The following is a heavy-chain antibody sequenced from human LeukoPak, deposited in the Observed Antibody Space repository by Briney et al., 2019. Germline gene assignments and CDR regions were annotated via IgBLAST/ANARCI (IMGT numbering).Heavy chain of an antibody. D-gene: IGHD3-10*01. CDR2: ISSSGSTI. V-gene: IGHV3-48*03. CDR3: ARDYYGSARLIYYYYGMDV. CDR1: GFTFSSYE. Sequence: GGSLRLSCAASGFTFSSYEMNWVRQAPGKGLEWVSYISSSGSTIYYADSVKGRFTISRDNAKNSLYLQMNSLRAEDTAVYYCARDYYGSARLIYYYYGMDVWGQGTTVTVSS. J-gene: IGHJ6*02.